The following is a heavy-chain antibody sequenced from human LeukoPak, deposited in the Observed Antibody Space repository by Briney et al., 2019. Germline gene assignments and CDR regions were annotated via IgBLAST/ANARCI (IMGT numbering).Heavy chain of an antibody. CDR3: ARDGFYDSSGYYYNWVFDY. CDR2: IYTTGST. D-gene: IGHD3-22*01. Sequence: SETLSLTCTVSGGSITNYWSWIRQPAGKGQEWIGRIYTTGSTYYNHFLKSRVTMAVDTSKNQFSLRLSSVTAADTAVYYCARDGFYDSSGYYYNWVFDYWGQGTLVTVSS. J-gene: IGHJ4*02. CDR1: GGSITNY. V-gene: IGHV4-4*07.